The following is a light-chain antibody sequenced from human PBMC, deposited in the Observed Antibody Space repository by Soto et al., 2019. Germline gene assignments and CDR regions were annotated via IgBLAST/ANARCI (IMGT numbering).Light chain of an antibody. CDR3: QQYSRFSLT. Sequence: DIQMTQSPSTLSASVGDRVTITCRASESISSWLAWYQQKPGKAPKLLIYKASGLESGVPSRFTGSGSGTEFTLTISSLQPDDFATYHCQQYSRFSLTFGGGTKVEIK. CDR2: KAS. J-gene: IGKJ4*01. CDR1: ESISSW. V-gene: IGKV1-5*03.